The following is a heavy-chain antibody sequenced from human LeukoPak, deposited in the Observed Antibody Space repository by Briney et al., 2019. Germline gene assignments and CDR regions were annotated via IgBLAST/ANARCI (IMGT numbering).Heavy chain of an antibody. CDR1: GNTFTNYY. CDR2: MNPSGGST. D-gene: IGHD3-22*01. J-gene: IGHJ4*02. V-gene: IGHV1-46*01. CDR3: ARERRVLDDSSGFLW. Sequence: ASVKVSCKASGNTFTNYYMHWVRQAPGQGLEWMGIMNPSGGSTSYAQKFQGRVTMTRDTSTSTVYMELGSLRSEDTAVYYCARERRVLDDSSGFLWWGRGTLVTVSS.